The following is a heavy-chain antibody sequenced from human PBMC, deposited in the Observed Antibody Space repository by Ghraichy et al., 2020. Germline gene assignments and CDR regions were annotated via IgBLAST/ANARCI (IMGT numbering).Heavy chain of an antibody. V-gene: IGHV4-59*01. D-gene: IGHD3-10*01. J-gene: IGHJ4*02. CDR2: IYYSGST. CDR3: ARERAVRGVIRHYYFDY. Sequence: LSLTYTVSGGSISSYYWSWIRQPPGKGLEWIGYIYYSGSTNYNPPLKSRVTISVDTSKNQFSLKLSSVTAADTAVYYCARERAVRGVIRHYYFDYWGQGTLVTVSS. CDR1: GGSISSYY.